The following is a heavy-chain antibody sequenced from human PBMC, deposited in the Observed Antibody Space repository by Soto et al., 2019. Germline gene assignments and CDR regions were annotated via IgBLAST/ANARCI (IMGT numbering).Heavy chain of an antibody. CDR1: GGPISSGGYY. CDR2: IYYSGST. D-gene: IGHD3-3*01. V-gene: IGHV4-31*03. Sequence: QVQLQESGPGLVKPSQTLSLTCTVSGGPISSGGYYWSWIRQHPGKGLEWIGYIYYSGSTYYNPSLKSRVTISVDTSKNQFSLKLSSVTAADTAVYYCARALTTSYDFWSGYYLNWFDPWGQGTLVTVSS. J-gene: IGHJ5*02. CDR3: ARALTTSYDFWSGYYLNWFDP.